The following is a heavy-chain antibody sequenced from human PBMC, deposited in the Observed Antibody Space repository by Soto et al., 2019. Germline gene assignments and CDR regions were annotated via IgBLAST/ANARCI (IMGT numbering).Heavy chain of an antibody. CDR2: IHYNGRT. J-gene: IGHJ3*02. V-gene: IGHV4-39*01. Sequence: QLQLQESGPRLVKPSETLSLICVVSGVSINSTNHSWTWFRQPTGKGLAWIAGIHYNGRTYYNPSLKRRVTISVDTSNQFSLKLTSVTAADTAVYYCATPFKLGVDAVFDIWGQGTMITVSS. CDR1: GVSINSTNHS. CDR3: ATPFKLGVDAVFDI. D-gene: IGHD7-27*01.